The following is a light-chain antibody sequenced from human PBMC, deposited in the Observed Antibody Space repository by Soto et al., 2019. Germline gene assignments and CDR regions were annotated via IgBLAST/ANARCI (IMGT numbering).Light chain of an antibody. V-gene: IGKV3-15*01. CDR2: GAS. J-gene: IGKJ1*01. Sequence: EIVVTQSPATLSVSPVERATLSCMASQSVSSDLAWYQQKPGQAPRLLIYGASTRATGVPARFSGSGSGTEFTLTISSLQSEDFAVYCCQQYTNWPPTFGQGTKVDIK. CDR1: QSVSSD. CDR3: QQYTNWPPT.